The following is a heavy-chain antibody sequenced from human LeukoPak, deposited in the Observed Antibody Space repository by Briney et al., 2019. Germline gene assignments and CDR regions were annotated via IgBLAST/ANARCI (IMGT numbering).Heavy chain of an antibody. J-gene: IGHJ4*02. D-gene: IGHD3-22*01. CDR1: GGSISTYY. Sequence: SETLSLTCTVSGGSISTYYWSWIRQPPGKGLEWIGYIYYTGSSSYNPSLKSRVTISVDTSKNQFSLKLSSVTAADTAVYYCARHYSMWLATQLDYWGQGTLVTVSS. CDR2: IYYTGSS. V-gene: IGHV4-59*08. CDR3: ARHYSMWLATQLDY.